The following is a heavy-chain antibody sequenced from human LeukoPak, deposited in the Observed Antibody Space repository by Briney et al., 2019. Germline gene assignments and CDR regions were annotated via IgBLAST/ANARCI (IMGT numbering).Heavy chain of an antibody. Sequence: GGSLRLSCAASGFTFSSYSMNWVRQAPGKGLEWVSSISSSSYIYYADSVKGRFTIPRDNAKNSLYLQMNSLRGEDTAVYCCARDCIAARDIWGQGTMVTVSS. D-gene: IGHD6-6*01. CDR1: GFTFSSYS. CDR2: ISSSSYI. V-gene: IGHV3-21*01. J-gene: IGHJ3*02. CDR3: ARDCIAARDI.